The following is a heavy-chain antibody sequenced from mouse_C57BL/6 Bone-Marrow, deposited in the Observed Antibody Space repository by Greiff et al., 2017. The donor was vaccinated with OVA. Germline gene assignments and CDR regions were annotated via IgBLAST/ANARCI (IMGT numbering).Heavy chain of an antibody. Sequence: VQLQESGAELVRPGTSVKVSCKASGYAFTNYLIEWVKQRPGQGLEWIGVINPGSGGTNYNEKFKGKATLTADKSSSTAYMQRSSLTSEDSAVYFCARGLLRSYYFDYWGQGTTLTVSS. J-gene: IGHJ2*01. D-gene: IGHD1-1*01. CDR1: GYAFTNYL. CDR2: INPGSGGT. V-gene: IGHV1-54*01. CDR3: ARGLLRSYYFDY.